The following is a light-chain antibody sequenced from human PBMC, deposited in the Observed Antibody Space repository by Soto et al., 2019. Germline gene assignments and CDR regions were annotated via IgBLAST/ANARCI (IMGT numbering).Light chain of an antibody. CDR2: DAS. CDR1: QSVSNN. Sequence: ILMTQSPATLSVSPGERATLSCRASQSVSNNLAWYQQKPGQAPRLLIYDASTRATGIPARFSVSGSGTEFTLTISCLQSENFAFYYCQQYNNWPPWTFGQGTKVEIK. J-gene: IGKJ1*01. V-gene: IGKV3-15*01. CDR3: QQYNNWPPWT.